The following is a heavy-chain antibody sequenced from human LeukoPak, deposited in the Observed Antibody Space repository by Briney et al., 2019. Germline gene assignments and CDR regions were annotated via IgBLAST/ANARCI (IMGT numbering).Heavy chain of an antibody. Sequence: KPGGSLRLSCAASGFTFSDYYMSWIRQAPGKGLEWVSYISSSGSTIYYADSVKGRFTISRDNAKNSLYLQMNSLRAEDTAVYYCARVPPPAWDYYDSSGYYAEDYWGQGTLVTVSS. CDR3: ARVPPPAWDYYDSSGYYAEDY. D-gene: IGHD3-22*01. J-gene: IGHJ4*02. CDR2: ISSSGSTI. CDR1: GFTFSDYY. V-gene: IGHV3-11*01.